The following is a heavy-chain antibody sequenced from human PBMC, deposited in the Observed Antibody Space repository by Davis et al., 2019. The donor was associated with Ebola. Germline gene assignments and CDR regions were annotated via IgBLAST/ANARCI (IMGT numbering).Heavy chain of an antibody. V-gene: IGHV4-4*02. CDR2: IYHSGST. CDR3: GQRYYYYYGMDV. CDR1: GGSISSSNW. J-gene: IGHJ6*02. Sequence: MPSETLSLTCAVSGGSISSSNWWSWVRQPPGKGLEWIGEIYHSGSTNYNPSLKSRVTISVDKSKNQFSLKLSSVTAADTAVYYCGQRYYYYYGMDVWGQGTTVTVSS. D-gene: IGHD5-24*01.